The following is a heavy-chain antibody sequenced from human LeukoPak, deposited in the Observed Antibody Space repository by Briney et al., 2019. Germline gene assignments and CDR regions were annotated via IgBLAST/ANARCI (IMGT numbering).Heavy chain of an antibody. CDR1: GFTFSSYA. V-gene: IGHV3-23*01. CDR3: AKAPTPYSGSSWFDP. J-gene: IGHJ5*02. D-gene: IGHD3-10*01. Sequence: RSGGSLRLSCAASGFTFSSYAMNWVRQAPGKGLEWVSTISGSGNSTYYADSVKGRFTTSRDNSKNTLYLQMNSLRAEDTAVYYCAKAPTPYSGSSWFDPWGQGTLVTVSS. CDR2: ISGSGNST.